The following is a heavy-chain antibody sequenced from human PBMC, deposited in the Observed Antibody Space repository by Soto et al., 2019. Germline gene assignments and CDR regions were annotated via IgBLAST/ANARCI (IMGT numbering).Heavy chain of an antibody. CDR1: GYTFTSYG. V-gene: IGHV1-18*01. J-gene: IGHJ5*02. CDR2: ISAYNGNT. Sequence: GASVKVSCNASGYTFTSYGISWVRQAPGQGLEWMGWISAYNGNTNYAQKLQGRVTMTTDTSTSTAYMELRSLRSDDTAVYYCARLKRYYDFWSGYLNWFDPWGQGTLVTVSS. D-gene: IGHD3-3*01. CDR3: ARLKRYYDFWSGYLNWFDP.